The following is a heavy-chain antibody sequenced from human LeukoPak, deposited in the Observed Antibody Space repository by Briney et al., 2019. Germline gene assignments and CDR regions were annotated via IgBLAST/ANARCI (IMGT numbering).Heavy chain of an antibody. V-gene: IGHV3-74*01. CDR1: GFTFSSNW. CDR2: INSDGGST. D-gene: IGHD5-24*01. Sequence: PGGSLRLSCTASGFTFSSNWMHWVRQAPGKGLVWVSRINSDGGSTSHADSVKGRFTISRDNAKNTLYLQMNSLRAEDTAVYYCARRIQGMAPYYFDYWGQGTLVTVSS. J-gene: IGHJ4*02. CDR3: ARRIQGMAPYYFDY.